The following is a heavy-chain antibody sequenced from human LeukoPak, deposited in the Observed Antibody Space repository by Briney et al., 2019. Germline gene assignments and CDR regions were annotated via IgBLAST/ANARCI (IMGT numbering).Heavy chain of an antibody. CDR2: ISGSGGST. CDR1: GFTFSSYA. V-gene: IGHV3-23*01. Sequence: PGGSLRLSGAASGFTFSSYAMSWVRQAPGKGLEWVSAISGSGGSTYYADSVKGRFSISRDNSKNTLYLQLNSLRAEDTAVYYCAKEEAGYCSSTSCFDGYDYWGQGTLVTVSS. J-gene: IGHJ4*02. CDR3: AKEEAGYCSSTSCFDGYDY. D-gene: IGHD2-2*01.